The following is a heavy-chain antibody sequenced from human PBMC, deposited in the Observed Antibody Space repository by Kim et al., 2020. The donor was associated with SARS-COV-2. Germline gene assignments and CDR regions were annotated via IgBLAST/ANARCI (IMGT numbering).Heavy chain of an antibody. D-gene: IGHD2-2*01. CDR3: ARDHCSSTSCYGGAFDI. V-gene: IGHV3-30*07. J-gene: IGHJ3*02. Sequence: AKGRFTISRDNSKNTLYLQMNSLRAEDTAVYYCARDHCSSTSCYGGAFDIWGQGTMVTVSS.